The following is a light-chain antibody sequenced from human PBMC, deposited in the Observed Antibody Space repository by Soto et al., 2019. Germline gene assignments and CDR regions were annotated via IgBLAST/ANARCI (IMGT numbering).Light chain of an antibody. CDR2: DAS. CDR1: QIISNY. Sequence: ELVLTQSPATLSLSPGERATLSCRASQIISNYLAWFQQKPGQAPRLLIYDASNRATGIPGRFSGSGSGTDFTLTISTLEPEDFAVYYCQHRINWPSTFGPGTKVDIK. J-gene: IGKJ3*01. V-gene: IGKV3-11*01. CDR3: QHRINWPST.